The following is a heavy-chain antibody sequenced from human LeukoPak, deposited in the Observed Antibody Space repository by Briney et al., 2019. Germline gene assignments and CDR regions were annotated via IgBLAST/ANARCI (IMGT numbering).Heavy chain of an antibody. D-gene: IGHD5-18*01. CDR3: AKGYTYGSD. CDR1: GFTFSSYW. Sequence: PGGSLRLSCAASGFTFSSYWMNWVRQAPGKGLEWVSTISGNGGYTYYADSVKGRFTISRDNSKNTLYLQMTSPRAEDTAVYYCAKGYTYGSDWGQGTLVTVSS. CDR2: ISGNGGYT. J-gene: IGHJ4*02. V-gene: IGHV3-23*01.